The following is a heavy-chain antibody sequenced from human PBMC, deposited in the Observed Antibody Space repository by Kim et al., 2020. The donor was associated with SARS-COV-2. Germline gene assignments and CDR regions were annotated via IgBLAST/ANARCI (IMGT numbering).Heavy chain of an antibody. D-gene: IGHD6-19*01. CDR1: GGSFSGYY. Sequence: SETLSLTCAVYGGSFSGYYWSWIRQPPGKGLEWIGEINHSGSTNYNPSLKSRVTISVDTSKNQFSLKLSSVTAADTAVYYCARAFCYIVYSLGWYVDYW. V-gene: IGHV4-34*01. J-gene: IGHJ4*01. CDR2: INHSGST. CDR3: ARAFCYIVYSLGWYVDY.